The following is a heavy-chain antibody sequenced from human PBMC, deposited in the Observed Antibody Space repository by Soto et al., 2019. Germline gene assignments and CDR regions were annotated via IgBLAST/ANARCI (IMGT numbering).Heavy chain of an antibody. CDR3: ARYSNNWFQTEGMDV. V-gene: IGHV4-4*07. D-gene: IGHD1-20*01. CDR1: VDSISTYY. CDR2: IDASGNT. Sequence: QVQLRESGPGLVKASETLSLTCTVSVDSISTYYWSWIRRPAGKGLEWIGRIDASGNTNYNPSLKSRVTMSADTSKKQFSLNLTSVTAADTAVYYCARYSNNWFQTEGMDVWGQGTTVTVSS. J-gene: IGHJ6*02.